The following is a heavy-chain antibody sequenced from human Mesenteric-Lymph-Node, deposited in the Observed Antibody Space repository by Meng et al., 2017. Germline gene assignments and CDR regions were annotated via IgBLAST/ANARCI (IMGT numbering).Heavy chain of an antibody. V-gene: IGHV3-21*01. CDR2: ISSSSSYI. Sequence: GESLKISCVASGFTFSSYSMNWVRQAPGKGLEWVSSISSSSSYIYYADSVKGRFTISRDNAKNSLYLQMNSLRAEDTAVYYCARSIAVAGRHMEYWGQGTLVTVSS. D-gene: IGHD6-19*01. CDR1: GFTFSSYS. CDR3: ARSIAVAGRHMEY. J-gene: IGHJ4*02.